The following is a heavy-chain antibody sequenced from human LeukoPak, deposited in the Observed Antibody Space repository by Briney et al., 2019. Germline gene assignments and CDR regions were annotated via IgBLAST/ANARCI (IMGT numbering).Heavy chain of an antibody. CDR2: IYYSGTT. Sequence: SETLSLTCTASGGSINNYFWSWIRQPPGKGLEWIAYIYYSGTTNYITSLTSRVTISVDTSKNQFSLKLSSVTPADTAVYYCASSSYYDNNGPYYFDSWGQGTPVSVSS. J-gene: IGHJ4*02. D-gene: IGHD3-22*01. CDR1: GGSINNYF. V-gene: IGHV4-59*01. CDR3: ASSSYYDNNGPYYFDS.